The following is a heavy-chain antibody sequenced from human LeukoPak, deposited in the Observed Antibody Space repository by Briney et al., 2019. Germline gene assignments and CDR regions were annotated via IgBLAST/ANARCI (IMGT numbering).Heavy chain of an antibody. CDR3: AREGITGHSGYDAFDI. CDR2: ISSSSSYI. V-gene: IGHV3-21*04. D-gene: IGHD5-12*01. J-gene: IGHJ3*02. Sequence: GGSLRLSCAASGFTFSSYSMNWVRQAPGKGLEWVSSISSSSSYIYYADSVKGRFTISRDNAKNSVYLQMKSLRAEDTGVYYCAREGITGHSGYDAFDIWGQGTVVTVSS. CDR1: GFTFSSYS.